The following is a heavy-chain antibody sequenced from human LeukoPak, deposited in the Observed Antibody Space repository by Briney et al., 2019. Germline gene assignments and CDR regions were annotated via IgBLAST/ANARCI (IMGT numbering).Heavy chain of an antibody. CDR2: INPNSGDT. CDR1: GYTFTDYY. V-gene: IGHV1-2*02. D-gene: IGHD2-2*01. CDR3: ARANFLYCSSTTCLFDY. J-gene: IGHJ4*02. Sequence: ASVTVSCKASGYTFTDYYMHWVRQATGQGFEWMGWINPNSGDTNYAQEFQGRVTMTRDTSISTAHMELSRLRSDDTAVYYCARANFLYCSSTTCLFDYWGQGTLVIVSS.